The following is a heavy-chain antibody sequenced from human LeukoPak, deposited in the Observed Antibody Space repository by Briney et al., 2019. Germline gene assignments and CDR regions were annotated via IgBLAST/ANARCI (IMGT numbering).Heavy chain of an antibody. V-gene: IGHV3-11*04. CDR3: ARAYCRSTNCCYPS. J-gene: IGHJ5*02. CDR2: ISSSGSTI. CDR1: GFTFSDYC. D-gene: IGHD2-2*01. Sequence: GGSLRLSCAASGFTFSDYCMSWIRQAPGKGLEWVSYISSSGSTIYYADSVKGRFTISRDNAKNSLYLQMNILRPQDTAVYYCARAYCRSTNCCYPSWGQGTLVTVSS.